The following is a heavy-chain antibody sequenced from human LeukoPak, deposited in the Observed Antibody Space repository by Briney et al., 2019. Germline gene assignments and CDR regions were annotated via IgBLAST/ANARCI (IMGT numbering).Heavy chain of an antibody. D-gene: IGHD4-11*01. Sequence: SETLSLTCSVSGGSISSDYWSWIRQPRGKGLEWIGYIYYSGSTNYNPSLKSRVTISVDPSKNQFSLKLTSVTAADTAVYYCARLSKAFDMWGQGTVVTVSS. CDR2: IYYSGST. CDR1: GGSISSDY. V-gene: IGHV4-59*01. CDR3: ARLSKAFDM. J-gene: IGHJ3*02.